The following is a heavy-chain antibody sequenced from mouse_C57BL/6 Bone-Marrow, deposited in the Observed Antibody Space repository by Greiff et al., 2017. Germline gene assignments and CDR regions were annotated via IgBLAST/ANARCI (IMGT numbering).Heavy chain of an antibody. CDR2: ISDGGSYT. CDR3: ARELSYYDY. Sequence: EVKLVESGGGLVKPGGSLKFSCAASGFTFSSYAMSWVRQTPEKRLEWVGTISDGGSYTYYPDNLKGRYTISRDNANNNLYLQMSRLKSEDTAMDYCARELSYYDYWGQGTTLTVSS. J-gene: IGHJ2*01. V-gene: IGHV5-4*01. CDR1: GFTFSSYA.